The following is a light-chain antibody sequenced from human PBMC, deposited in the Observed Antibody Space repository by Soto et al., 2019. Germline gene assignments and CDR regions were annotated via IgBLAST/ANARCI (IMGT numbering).Light chain of an antibody. CDR1: QSVSNNY. CDR2: GSS. V-gene: IGKV3-20*01. Sequence: EVVLTQSPGTLSLSPGERATLSCRASQSVSNNYLAWYQQKPDQSPKLLIFGSSDRATGIPDRFSGSGSGTDCALTIGSLEPEDFAVYYCQQYGSSPPYTFGQGTKLEIK. CDR3: QQYGSSPPYT. J-gene: IGKJ2*01.